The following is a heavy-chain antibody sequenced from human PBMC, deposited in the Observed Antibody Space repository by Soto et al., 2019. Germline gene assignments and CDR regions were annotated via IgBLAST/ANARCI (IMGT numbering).Heavy chain of an antibody. CDR1: GFTFSNYA. J-gene: IGHJ5*02. Sequence: PGGSLRLSCAASGFTFSNYAMSWVRQAPGKGLEWVSAISDSGGSTYYADSVKGRFTISRDNSKNTLYLQMNSLRAEDTAVYYCARHRSYFWFDPWGQGTLVTVSS. CDR2: ISDSGGST. CDR3: ARHRSYFWFDP. D-gene: IGHD1-26*01. V-gene: IGHV3-23*01.